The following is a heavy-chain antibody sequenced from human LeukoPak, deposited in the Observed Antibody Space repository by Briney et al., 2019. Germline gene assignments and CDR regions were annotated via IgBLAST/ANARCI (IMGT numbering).Heavy chain of an antibody. D-gene: IGHD3-10*01. J-gene: IGHJ6*02. Sequence: GSPKLSCGTSGFTFSSHNKEWVRQAPGKGLEWGSSISSSSSYIYYADSVKGRFTISRDNAKNSLYLQMNSLRAEDTAVYYCARSPTMVRGVTPRYGMDVWGQGTTVTVSS. CDR2: ISSSSSYI. CDR1: GFTFSSHN. CDR3: ARSPTMVRGVTPRYGMDV. V-gene: IGHV3-21*01.